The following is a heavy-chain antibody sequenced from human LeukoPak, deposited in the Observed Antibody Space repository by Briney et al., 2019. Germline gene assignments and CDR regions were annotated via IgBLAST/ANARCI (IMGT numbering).Heavy chain of an antibody. J-gene: IGHJ5*02. Sequence: GASVKVSCKASGGTFSSYAISWVRQAPGQGLEWMGRIIPILGIANYAQKFQGRVTITADKSTSTAYMELSRLRSEDTAVYYCARDLEDYYDSSGYAWFDPWGQGTLVTVSS. D-gene: IGHD3-22*01. CDR2: IIPILGIA. CDR1: GGTFSSYA. CDR3: ARDLEDYYDSSGYAWFDP. V-gene: IGHV1-69*04.